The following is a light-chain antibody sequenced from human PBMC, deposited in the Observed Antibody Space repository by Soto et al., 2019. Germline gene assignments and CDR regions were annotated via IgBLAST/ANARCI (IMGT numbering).Light chain of an antibody. CDR1: EVGAHRF. J-gene: IGLJ2*01. CDR2: EVI. CDR3: STYTSASTS. V-gene: IGLV2-14*01. Sequence: QSALTQPASVSGSPGQSITISCTGTEVGAHRFVSWYQQVPGTAPKILSYEVIKRPSGISPRFSGSKAGNTASLTISGRQADDEADYFCSTYTSASTSVGGGTKLTVL.